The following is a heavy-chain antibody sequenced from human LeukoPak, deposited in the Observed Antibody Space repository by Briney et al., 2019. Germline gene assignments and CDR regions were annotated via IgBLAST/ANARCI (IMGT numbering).Heavy chain of an antibody. CDR2: INHSGST. Sequence: PSETLSLTCAVYGGSFSGYYWSWIRQPPGKGLEWIGEINHSGSTNYNPSLKSRVTISVDTSKNQFSLKLSSVTAADTAVYYCARDHDPYAGQQMGDWGQGTLVTVSS. CDR1: GGSFSGYY. CDR3: ARDHDPYAGQQMGD. V-gene: IGHV4-34*01. D-gene: IGHD2-2*01. J-gene: IGHJ4*02.